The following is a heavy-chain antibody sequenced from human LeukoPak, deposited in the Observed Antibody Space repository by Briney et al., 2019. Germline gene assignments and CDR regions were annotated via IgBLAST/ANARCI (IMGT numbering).Heavy chain of an antibody. CDR2: INHSGST. CDR3: ARDGVPVDIVATTKNWFDP. D-gene: IGHD5-12*01. J-gene: IGHJ5*02. Sequence: SETLSLTCAVYGGSLSGYYWSWIRQPPGKGLEWIGEINHSGSTNYNPSLKSRVTISVDTSKNQFSLKLSSVTAADTAVYYCARDGVPVDIVATTKNWFDPWGQGTLVTVSS. V-gene: IGHV4-34*01. CDR1: GGSLSGYY.